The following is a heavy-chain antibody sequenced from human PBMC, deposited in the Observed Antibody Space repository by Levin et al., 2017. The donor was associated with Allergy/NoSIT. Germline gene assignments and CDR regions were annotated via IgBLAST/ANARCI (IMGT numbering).Heavy chain of an antibody. V-gene: IGHV4-4*02. Sequence: SETLSLTCVVSGGSISSSNWWSWVRQPPGKGLEWIGEIYLSGSTNYNPSLKSRVTISVDKSKNQFSLNLSSVTAADTAVYYCACLYNDTSGYYLKGDFDYWGQGTLVTVSS. J-gene: IGHJ4*02. CDR2: IYLSGST. CDR3: ACLYNDTSGYYLKGDFDY. D-gene: IGHD3-22*01. CDR1: GGSISSSNW.